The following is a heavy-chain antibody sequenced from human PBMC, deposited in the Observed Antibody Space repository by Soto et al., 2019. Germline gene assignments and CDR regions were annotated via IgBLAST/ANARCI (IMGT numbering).Heavy chain of an antibody. CDR2: ITGSGDAT. Sequence: EVQLLESGGGLVQPAGSLRLSCAASGFTFSRYGMRWVRQALGKGLEWVSAITGSGDATSYANSVKGRFTISRDNPKNTLYLQMNNLRAEDTAVYYCARPPQSHSGWGYFDYWGQGTLVTVSS. CDR3: ARPPQSHSGWGYFDY. CDR1: GFTFSRYG. D-gene: IGHD3-10*01. V-gene: IGHV3-23*01. J-gene: IGHJ4*02.